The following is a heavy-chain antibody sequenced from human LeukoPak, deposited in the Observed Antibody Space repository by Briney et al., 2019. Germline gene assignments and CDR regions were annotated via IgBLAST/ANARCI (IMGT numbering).Heavy chain of an antibody. J-gene: IGHJ4*02. D-gene: IGHD5-18*01. V-gene: IGHV4-59*01. CDR1: GGSISSYY. CDR2: IDYSGSA. Sequence: SETLSLTCTVSGGSISSYYWSWIRQPPGKGLEWIGYIDYSGSANYNPYLKSPVTISVDPSKSQFSLRLSSVPAADTALYYCERAGGGYSYDYWGQGTLVTVSS. CDR3: ERAGGGYSYDY.